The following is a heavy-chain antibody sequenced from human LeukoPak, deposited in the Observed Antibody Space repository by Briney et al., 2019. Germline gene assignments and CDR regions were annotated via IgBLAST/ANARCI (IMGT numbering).Heavy chain of an antibody. V-gene: IGHV4-39*07. D-gene: IGHD2-8*01. CDR2: IYYSGST. Sequence: PSETLSLTCTVSGGSISSSSYYWGWIRQPPGKGLEWIGSIYYSGSTYYNPSLKSRVTISVDRSKNQFSLKLSSVTAADTAVYYCARDVPRPPGVNFDYWGQGTLVTVSS. CDR3: ARDVPRPPGVNFDY. CDR1: GGSISSSSYY. J-gene: IGHJ4*02.